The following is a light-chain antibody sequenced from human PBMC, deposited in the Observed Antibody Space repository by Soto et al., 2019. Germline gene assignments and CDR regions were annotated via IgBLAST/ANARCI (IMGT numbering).Light chain of an antibody. CDR2: GAS. CDR3: QQYGSSGT. Sequence: EIVLTQSPGTLSLSPGERATLSCRASQSVSSSYLAWYQQKPGQAPRIILFGASGRATGIPDRFSGSGSGTDFTLTISRLEPEDFAVYYCQQYGSSGTFGQGTKVDIK. CDR1: QSVSSSY. V-gene: IGKV3-20*01. J-gene: IGKJ1*01.